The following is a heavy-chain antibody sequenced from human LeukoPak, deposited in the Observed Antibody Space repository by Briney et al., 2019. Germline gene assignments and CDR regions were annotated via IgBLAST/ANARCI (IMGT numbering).Heavy chain of an antibody. CDR2: ISFHGTDS. CDR1: GFTFISYA. CDR3: ARGRSNMEAFAGWFDH. V-gene: IGHV3-30*04. J-gene: IGHJ5*02. D-gene: IGHD3-3*02. Sequence: GTSLRLSCAASGFTFISYAIHWVRQAPGKGLEWVAVISFHGTDSFYADSVKGRFTISRDNSKKSVYLQMSSLRADDTAVYYCARGRSNMEAFAGWFDHYGQRILVTV.